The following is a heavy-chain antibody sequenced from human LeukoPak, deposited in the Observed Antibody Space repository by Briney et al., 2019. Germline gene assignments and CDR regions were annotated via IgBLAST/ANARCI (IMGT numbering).Heavy chain of an antibody. V-gene: IGHV3-23*01. CDR1: GFTFSSYG. CDR3: AKAGVAGTFDY. J-gene: IGHJ4*02. D-gene: IGHD6-19*01. Sequence: GSLRLSCAASGFTFSSYGMHWVRQAPGKGLEWVSAISGSGGSTYYADSVKGRFTISRDNSKNTLYLQMNSLRAEDTAVYYCAKAGVAGTFDYWGQGTLVTVSS. CDR2: ISGSGGST.